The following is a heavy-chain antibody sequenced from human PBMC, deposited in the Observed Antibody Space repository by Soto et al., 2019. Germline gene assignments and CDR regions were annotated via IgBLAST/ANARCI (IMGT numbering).Heavy chain of an antibody. V-gene: IGHV4-31*03. CDR2: IYSNGDT. Sequence: LSLTCSVSSGSMNNGGYYWSWIRQLPGKGLEWIGYIYSNGDTYYNPSLKSRVTISVDTSKNQFSLNLTSVTAADTAVYYCARRGGSSSRYYYYALDVWGQGTTVTVSS. CDR3: ARRGGSSSRYYYYALDV. CDR1: SGSMNNGGYY. D-gene: IGHD6-6*01. J-gene: IGHJ6*02.